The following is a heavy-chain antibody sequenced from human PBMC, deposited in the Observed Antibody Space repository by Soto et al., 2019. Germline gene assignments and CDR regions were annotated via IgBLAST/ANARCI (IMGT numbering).Heavy chain of an antibody. V-gene: IGHV3-48*03. CDR3: AREGSGWYGGAFDI. CDR2: ISSSGSTI. D-gene: IGHD6-19*01. Sequence: GGSLRLSCAASGFTFSSYEMNWVRQAPGKGLEWVSYISSSGSTIYYADSVKGRFTISRDNAKNSLYLQMNSLRAEDTAVYYCAREGSGWYGGAFDIWGQGTMVTVSS. J-gene: IGHJ3*02. CDR1: GFTFSSYE.